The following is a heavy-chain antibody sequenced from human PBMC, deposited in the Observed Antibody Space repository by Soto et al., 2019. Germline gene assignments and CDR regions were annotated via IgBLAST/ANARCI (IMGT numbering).Heavy chain of an antibody. J-gene: IGHJ4*02. CDR1: GFTFISSA. V-gene: IGHV1-58*01. CDR2: IVVVSGNT. D-gene: IGHD3-22*01. Sequence: SVKVSCKASGFTFISSAVQWVRQARGQRLEWIGWIVVVSGNTNYAQKFQERVTITRDMSTSTAYMELSSLRSEDTAVYYCAADYYDTKGYYYDYWGQGTLVTVSS. CDR3: AADYYDTKGYYYDY.